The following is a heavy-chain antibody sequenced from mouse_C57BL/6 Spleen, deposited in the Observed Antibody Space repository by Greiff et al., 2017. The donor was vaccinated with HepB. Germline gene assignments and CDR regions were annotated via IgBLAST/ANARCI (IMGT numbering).Heavy chain of an antibody. CDR1: GFNIKNTY. CDR3: ASCGDYYSNYGAY. D-gene: IGHD2-5*01. V-gene: IGHV14-3*01. CDR2: IDPANGNT. J-gene: IGHJ3*01. Sequence: EVQLQQSVAELVRPGASVKLSCTASGFNIKNTYMHWVKQRPEQGLEWIGRIDPANGNTKYAPKFQDKATITDDTSSNTAYLQLSSLTSEDTAIYCCASCGDYYSNYGAYLGQGTLVTVSA.